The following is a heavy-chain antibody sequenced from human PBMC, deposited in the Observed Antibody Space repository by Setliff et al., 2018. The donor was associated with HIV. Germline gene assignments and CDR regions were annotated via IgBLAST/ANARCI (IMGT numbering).Heavy chain of an antibody. CDR2: INHSGTT. V-gene: IGHV4-34*01. D-gene: IGHD3-10*01. CDR1: GPSFSGYY. Sequence: SETLSLTCAVYGPSFSGYYWNWIRHFPGKSLEWIGEINHSGTTNYSPSFKSRLNISVYVSKTQFSLSLASLSPADTAADFCAAKPMIRGRPFAFWGQATLVTVSS. CDR3: AAKPMIRGRPFAF. J-gene: IGHJ4*02.